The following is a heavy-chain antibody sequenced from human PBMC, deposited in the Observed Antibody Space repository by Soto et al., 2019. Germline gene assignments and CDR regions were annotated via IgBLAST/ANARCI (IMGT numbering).Heavy chain of an antibody. V-gene: IGHV4-30-4*01. Sequence: SGTLSLTCPVSGCSISSGDFYWGWIRQPPGKGLEWIGYIYYSGSTYYNPSLKSRVTISVDTSKNQFSLKLSSVTAADTAVYYCARGGYYDSSGPRGAFDIWGQGTMVTVSS. CDR3: ARGGYYDSSGPRGAFDI. J-gene: IGHJ3*02. CDR1: GCSISSGDFY. CDR2: IYYSGST. D-gene: IGHD3-22*01.